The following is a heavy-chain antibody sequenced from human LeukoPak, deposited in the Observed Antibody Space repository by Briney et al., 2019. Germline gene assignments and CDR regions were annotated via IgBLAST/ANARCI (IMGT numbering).Heavy chain of an antibody. D-gene: IGHD6-19*01. Sequence: GGSLRLSCAASGFTSSDYYMSWIRQAPGKGLKWVSYISSSGSTIYYADSVKGRFTISRDNAKNSLYLQMNSLRAEDTAVYYCARVKQWLVRGWFDPWGQGTLVTVSS. CDR1: GFTSSDYY. J-gene: IGHJ5*02. CDR2: ISSSGSTI. CDR3: ARVKQWLVRGWFDP. V-gene: IGHV3-11*01.